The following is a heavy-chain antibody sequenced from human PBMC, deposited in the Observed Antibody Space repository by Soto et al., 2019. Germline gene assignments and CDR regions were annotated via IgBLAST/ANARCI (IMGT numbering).Heavy chain of an antibody. V-gene: IGHV5-51*01. J-gene: IGHJ4*02. CDR3: ARSPRSSPYFDY. CDR1: GYTFFDFC. D-gene: IGHD6-13*01. Sequence: PVQSMKISCRCSGYTFFDFCIGWVSHLPGKGLEWMGIIYPGDHETRYSPSFHGKVTISADKSINTAYLQWSSLEASDSAFYYCARSPRSSPYFDYWGQGALVTVSS. CDR2: IYPGDHET.